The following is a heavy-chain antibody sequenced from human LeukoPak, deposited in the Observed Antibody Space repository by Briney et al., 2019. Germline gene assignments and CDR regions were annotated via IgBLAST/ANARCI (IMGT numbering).Heavy chain of an antibody. J-gene: IGHJ4*02. CDR3: GRETWQAYDKFWSGYVTD. CDR1: GFTFSDSW. CDR2: IRHDGKSE. D-gene: IGHD3-3*01. V-gene: IGHV3-7*01. Sequence: GGSLRLSCASSGFTFSDSWMTWVRQAPGKGLEGVAYIRHDGKSEYYVDSVNGRCTISRDNAHNSFYLDMSSLTSEDPAMYYCGRETWQAYDKFWSGYVTDWGQGILVTVSS.